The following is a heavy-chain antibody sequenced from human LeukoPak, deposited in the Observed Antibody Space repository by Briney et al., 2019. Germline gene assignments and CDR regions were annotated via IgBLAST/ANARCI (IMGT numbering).Heavy chain of an antibody. CDR3: ARDERQWLVFGY. CDR1: GGSISSGDYY. Sequence: SETLSLTCTVSGGSISSGDYYWSWIRQPPGKGLEWIGYIYYSGSTYYNPSLKSRVTISVDTSKNQFSLKLSSVTAADTAVYYCARDERQWLVFGYWGQGTLVTVSS. CDR2: IYYSGST. D-gene: IGHD6-19*01. J-gene: IGHJ4*02. V-gene: IGHV4-30-4*01.